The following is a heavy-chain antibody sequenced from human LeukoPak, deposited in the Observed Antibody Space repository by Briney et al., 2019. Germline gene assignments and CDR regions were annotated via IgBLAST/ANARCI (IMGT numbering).Heavy chain of an antibody. CDR1: GGSLGGYY. D-gene: IGHD4/OR15-4a*01. CDR3: ARWQCSGANCWPHGMAV. J-gene: IGHJ6*02. Sequence: SETLSLTCAVYGGSLGGYYWSWIRQSPGKGLEWIGEMNHSGGVAYNPSLNGRVTISVDTSKNHFSLNLNSVTAADTAVYYCARWQCSGANCWPHGMAVWGQGTTVTVSS. V-gene: IGHV4-34*01. CDR2: MNHSGGV.